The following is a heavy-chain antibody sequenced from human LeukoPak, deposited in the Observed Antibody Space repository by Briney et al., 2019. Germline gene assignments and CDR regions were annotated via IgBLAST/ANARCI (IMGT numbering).Heavy chain of an antibody. CDR1: GGSFSGYY. CDR3: ARSLQTVDWYYYYYMDV. V-gene: IGHV4-34*01. D-gene: IGHD1-14*01. CDR2: IYYSGST. J-gene: IGHJ6*03. Sequence: SETLSLTCAVYGGSFSGYYWGWIRQPPGKGLEWIGSIYYSGSTYYNPSLKSRVTISVDTSKNQFSLKLSSVTAADTAVYYCARSLQTVDWYYYYYMDVWGKGTTVTISS.